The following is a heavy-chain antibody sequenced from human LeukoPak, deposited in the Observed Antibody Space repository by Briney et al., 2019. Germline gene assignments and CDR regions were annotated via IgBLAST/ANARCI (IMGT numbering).Heavy chain of an antibody. CDR1: GYTFTSYG. V-gene: IGHV1-18*01. D-gene: IGHD3-10*01. J-gene: IGHJ3*02. Sequence: ASVKVSCKASGYTFTSYGISWVRQAPGQGLEWMGWISAYNGNTNYAQKLQGRVTMTTDTSTSTAYMELRSLRSDDTDVYYCARGSGPLWFGELYAFDIWGQGTMVTVSS. CDR3: ARGSGPLWFGELYAFDI. CDR2: ISAYNGNT.